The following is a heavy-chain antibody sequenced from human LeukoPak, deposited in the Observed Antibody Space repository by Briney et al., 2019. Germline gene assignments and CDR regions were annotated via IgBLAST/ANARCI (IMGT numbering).Heavy chain of an antibody. CDR1: GFTFSDYY. V-gene: IGHV3-11*04. Sequence: GGSLRLSCAASGFTFSDYYMSWIRQAPGKGLEWVSYISSSGSTIYYADSVKGRFTISRDNAKNSLYLQMNSLRAEDTAVYYCAMGHSITMIVVAPPPDAFDIWGQGTMVTVSS. CDR3: AMGHSITMIVVAPPPDAFDI. J-gene: IGHJ3*02. CDR2: ISSSGSTI. D-gene: IGHD3-22*01.